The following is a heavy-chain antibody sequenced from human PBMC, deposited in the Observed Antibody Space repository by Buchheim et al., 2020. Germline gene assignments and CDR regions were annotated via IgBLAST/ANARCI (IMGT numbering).Heavy chain of an antibody. CDR1: GDSVSSRSYY. V-gene: IGHV4-61*01. D-gene: IGHD2-2*03. J-gene: IGHJ6*02. CDR2: IYYDGNA. Sequence: QVQLQEWGPGLVKPSETLSLTCTVSGDSVSSRSYYWTWIRQPPGKGLEWIGYIYYDGNANYKPSLRSRLSISVDTSKNQFSLKLTSVTAADTALYYCARDSLDIVVGSYKYGLDVWGPGTT. CDR3: ARDSLDIVVGSYKYGLDV.